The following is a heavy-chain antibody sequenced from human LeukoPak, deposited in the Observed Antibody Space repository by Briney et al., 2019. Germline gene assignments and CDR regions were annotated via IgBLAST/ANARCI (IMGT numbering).Heavy chain of an antibody. D-gene: IGHD1-7*01. CDR2: ISSRSSTI. Sequence: GGSLRLSCAASGFTFSTYSVNWVRQAPGKGLEWVSYISSRSSTIYYADSVKGRFTISRDNAKNSLYLQMNSLRAEDTAVYYCARWRWNYGRWFDPWGQGTLVTVSS. V-gene: IGHV3-48*04. CDR3: ARWRWNYGRWFDP. J-gene: IGHJ5*02. CDR1: GFTFSTYS.